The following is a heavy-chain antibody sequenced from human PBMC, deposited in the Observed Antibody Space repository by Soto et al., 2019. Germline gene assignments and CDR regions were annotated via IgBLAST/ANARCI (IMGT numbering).Heavy chain of an antibody. Sequence: PSETLSLTCTVSGGSISSGGYYWSWIRQHPGKGLEWIGYIYYSGSTYYNPSLKSRVTISVDTSKNQFSLKLSSVTAADTAVYYCARVNFRTWIQLWAFDYWGQGTLVTVSS. V-gene: IGHV4-31*03. CDR2: IYYSGST. D-gene: IGHD5-18*01. CDR1: GGSISSGGYY. CDR3: ARVNFRTWIQLWAFDY. J-gene: IGHJ4*02.